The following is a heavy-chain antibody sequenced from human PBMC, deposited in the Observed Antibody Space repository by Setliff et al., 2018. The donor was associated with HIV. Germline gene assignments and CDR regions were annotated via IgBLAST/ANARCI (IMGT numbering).Heavy chain of an antibody. J-gene: IGHJ4*02. CDR3: ARGGLGDGYNRDS. V-gene: IGHV4-34*01. CDR1: GGSFSGYS. CDR2: INHSGSA. D-gene: IGHD5-12*01. Sequence: PSETLSLTCAVYGGSFSGYSWIWIRQPPGKGLEWIGEINHSGSANYNPSLKSRVTISLDTSRNQFSLKLNSVTAADTAVYYCARGGLGDGYNRDSWGQRTLVTVSS.